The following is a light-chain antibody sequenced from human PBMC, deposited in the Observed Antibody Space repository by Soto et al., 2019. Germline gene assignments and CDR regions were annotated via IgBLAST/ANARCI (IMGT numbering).Light chain of an antibody. V-gene: IGKV1-17*03. CDR2: SAS. J-gene: IGKJ4*01. Sequence: DIQMTQSPSAMSASVGDRVTINCRASQDIKYYLAWFQQKPGKVSKRLIYSASSLQSGVPSRFSGSGSGTKFTLTISGLQPEDSATDYCLQHNSYPLTCGGGTKVEI. CDR3: LQHNSYPLT. CDR1: QDIKYY.